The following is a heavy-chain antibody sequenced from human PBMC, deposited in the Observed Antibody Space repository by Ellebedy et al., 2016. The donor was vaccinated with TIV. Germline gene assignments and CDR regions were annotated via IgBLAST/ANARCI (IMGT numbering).Heavy chain of an antibody. CDR1: GLSFGTYW. CDR2: INQDGGEK. CDR3: ARGPYAMDV. V-gene: IGHV3-7*03. J-gene: IGHJ6*02. Sequence: GESLKISCAASGLSFGTYWMTWVRQAPGKGLEWVANINQDGGEKYYVDSVKGRFTISRDNTKNSLYLQMNSLRAEDTAVYYCARGPYAMDVWGQGTTVTVSS.